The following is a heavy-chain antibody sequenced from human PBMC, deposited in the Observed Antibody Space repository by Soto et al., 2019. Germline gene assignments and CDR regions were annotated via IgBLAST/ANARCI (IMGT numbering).Heavy chain of an antibody. CDR2: IYSSGSP. V-gene: IGHV4-59*01. Sequence: SETLSLTCTVSGGSLSNYYWTWIRQSPGKGLEWIGYIYSSGSPHYNPSLQNRVTISIDTSKNQVSLKVNSVTAADTAVYYCARDHPHSYGVYYFDYWGQG. D-gene: IGHD5-18*01. CDR3: ARDHPHSYGVYYFDY. J-gene: IGHJ4*02. CDR1: GGSLSNYY.